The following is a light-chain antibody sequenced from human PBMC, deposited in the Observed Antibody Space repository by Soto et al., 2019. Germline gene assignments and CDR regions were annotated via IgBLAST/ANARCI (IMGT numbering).Light chain of an antibody. J-gene: IGKJ4*01. CDR1: QSISSSF. CDR3: QQHGSYPLT. CDR2: GVS. Sequence: ENVLTQSPGTRSLSPGERATLSCRASQSISSSFLAWYQQKPGQAPRLLIYGVSSRATGIPDRFSGSGSGTDFTLTISRLEPEDVAVYYCQQHGSYPLTFGGGTKVDIK. V-gene: IGKV3-20*01.